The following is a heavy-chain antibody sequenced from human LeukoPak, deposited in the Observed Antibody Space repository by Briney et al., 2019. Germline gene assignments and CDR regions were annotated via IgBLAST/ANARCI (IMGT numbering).Heavy chain of an antibody. J-gene: IGHJ4*02. V-gene: IGHV3-48*02. CDR3: ARETVGLDY. D-gene: IGHD4-23*01. CDR2: ISDGSSTI. Sequence: GGSLRLSCAASGFTFSNYNLNWVRQAPGKGLEWVSYISDGSSTIYYADSVRGRFTISRDNAKNSLYLQINSLRDEDTAVNYCARETVGLDYWGQGTLVTVSS. CDR1: GFTFSNYN.